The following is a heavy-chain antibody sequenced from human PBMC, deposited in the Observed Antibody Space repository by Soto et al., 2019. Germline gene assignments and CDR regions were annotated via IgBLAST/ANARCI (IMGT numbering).Heavy chain of an antibody. CDR3: ARSWGWSPGTDP. J-gene: IGHJ5*02. D-gene: IGHD3-16*01. V-gene: IGHV3-48*03. CDR1: GFDFNIWE. Sequence: GGSLRLSCVASGFDFNIWEMNWVRQAPGKGLEWLSYIPATGTGANYAESVRGRFTTSRDNANKVVYLQMNSLTVEDTAVYYCARSWGWSPGTDPWGQGTLVTVSS. CDR2: IPATGTGA.